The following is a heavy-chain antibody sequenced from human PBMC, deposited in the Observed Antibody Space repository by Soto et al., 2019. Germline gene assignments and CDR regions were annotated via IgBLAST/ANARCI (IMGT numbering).Heavy chain of an antibody. CDR2: ISYDGSNK. Sequence: GGSLRLSCAASGFTFRSYSMHWVRQAPGKGLEWVAVISYDGSNKYYADSVKGRFTISRDNSKNTLYLQMNSLRAEDTAVYYCARDLQDYWGQGTLVTVSS. CDR3: ARDLQDY. CDR1: GFTFRSYS. V-gene: IGHV3-30-3*01. J-gene: IGHJ4*02.